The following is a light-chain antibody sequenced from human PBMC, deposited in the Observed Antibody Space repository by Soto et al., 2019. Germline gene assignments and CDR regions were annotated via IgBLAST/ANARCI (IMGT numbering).Light chain of an antibody. J-gene: IGKJ1*01. Sequence: DIQMTQSPSSLSSSVGDRFTIACRSSQSIGNYLSWYQQRPGKAPSLLIYAASNLQSEVPSRFSGSGSGTDFTLTIASLQPDDFATYYCQQYETFSGTFGPGTKVDI. V-gene: IGKV1-39*01. CDR3: QQYETFSGT. CDR1: QSIGNY. CDR2: AAS.